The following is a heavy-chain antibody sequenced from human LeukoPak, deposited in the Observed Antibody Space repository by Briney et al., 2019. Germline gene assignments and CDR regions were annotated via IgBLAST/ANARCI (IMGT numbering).Heavy chain of an antibody. J-gene: IGHJ3*02. CDR1: GYTFTSYG. V-gene: IGHV1-18*01. CDR3: VRNGSYYGDAFDI. CDR2: IGAYNGNT. Sequence: GASVKVSCKASGYTFTSYGISWVRQAPGQGLEWMGWIGAYNGNTNYAQKLQGRVTMTTDTSTTTAYMELGSLRSDDTAVYYSVRNGSYYGDAFDIWGHGTMVTVSS. D-gene: IGHD3-10*01.